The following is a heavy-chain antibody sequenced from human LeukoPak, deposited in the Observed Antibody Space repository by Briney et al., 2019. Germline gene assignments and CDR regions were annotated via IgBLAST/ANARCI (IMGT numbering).Heavy chain of an antibody. V-gene: IGHV3-21*01. CDR3: ARIGAGSSRDY. J-gene: IGHJ4*02. Sequence: PGGSLRLSCAASGFTFSNFAMTWVRQAPGKGLEWVSSIVGSSSTYYADSLKGRFTISRDNAKNSLYLQMNSLRAEDTAVYHCARIGAGSSRDYWGQGTLVTVSS. D-gene: IGHD3-10*01. CDR2: IVGSSST. CDR1: GFTFSNFA.